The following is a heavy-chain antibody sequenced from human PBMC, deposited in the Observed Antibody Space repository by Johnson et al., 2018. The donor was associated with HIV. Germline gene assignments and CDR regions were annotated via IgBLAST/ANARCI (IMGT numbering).Heavy chain of an antibody. J-gene: IGHJ3*02. V-gene: IGHV3-30*18. CDR3: AKSGRSFWGVNSHDAFDI. Sequence: QVQLVESGGGVVQPGRSLRLSCAASGFTFSSYGMHWVRQAPGKGLEWVAVIWYDGSNKYYADSVKGRFTISRDNSKNTLYLQMNSLRTEDTAMYYCAKSGRSFWGVNSHDAFDIWGQGTMVTVSS. D-gene: IGHD1-26*01. CDR1: GFTFSSYG. CDR2: IWYDGSNK.